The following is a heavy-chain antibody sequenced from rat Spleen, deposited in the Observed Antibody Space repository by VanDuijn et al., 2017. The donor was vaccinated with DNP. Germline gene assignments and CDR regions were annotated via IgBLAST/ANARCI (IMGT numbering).Heavy chain of an antibody. Sequence: EVQLVESGGDLLQPGRSLKLSCVASGFTFSYYWMAWIRPVPGQGLEWIASITGGSGTTSYSDAVKGRFMISRDDTKNTLSLQMNSLRSEDTATYYCTRVGDFHDGGDGDVLDAWGQGTSVTVSS. CDR1: GFTFSYYW. D-gene: IGHD1-12*02. CDR2: ITGGSGTT. V-gene: IGHV5-31*01. J-gene: IGHJ4*01. CDR3: TRVGDFHDGGDGDVLDA.